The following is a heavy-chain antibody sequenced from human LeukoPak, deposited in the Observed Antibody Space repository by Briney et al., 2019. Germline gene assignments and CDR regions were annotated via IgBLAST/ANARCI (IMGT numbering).Heavy chain of an antibody. J-gene: IGHJ4*02. D-gene: IGHD3-22*01. CDR1: GFTFSSYG. CDR2: IRYDGSKK. Sequence: QTGGSLRLSCAASGFTFSSYGMNWVRQAPGKGLEWVAFIRYDGSKKYSADSVKGRFTISRDNSKNTLYLQMNSLRAEDTAVYYCAKGPYYYDIGGEVGSSHFDYWGQGTLVTVSS. V-gene: IGHV3-30*02. CDR3: AKGPYYYDIGGEVGSSHFDY.